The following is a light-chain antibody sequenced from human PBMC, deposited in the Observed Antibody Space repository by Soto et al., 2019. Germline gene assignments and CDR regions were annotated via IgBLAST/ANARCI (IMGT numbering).Light chain of an antibody. Sequence: QSVLTQPASVSGSPGQSITISCTGTSSDVGAYNYVSWYQQHPGKAPKLMIYDVSHRPSGVSHRFSGSKSGTSASLTITGLQAEDEADYYCQSYDSSLSGYVFGTGTKVTVL. CDR3: QSYDSSLSGYV. J-gene: IGLJ1*01. CDR1: SSDVGAYNY. V-gene: IGLV2-14*01. CDR2: DVS.